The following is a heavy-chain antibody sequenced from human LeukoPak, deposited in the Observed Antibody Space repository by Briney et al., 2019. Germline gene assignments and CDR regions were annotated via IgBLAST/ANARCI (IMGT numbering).Heavy chain of an antibody. CDR2: IYPGDSEI. Sequence: PGESLKISCKGSGYSFTTYWIGWVRQMPGKGLEWMGIIYPGDSEIRYSPSFQGQVTISADKSINTAYLQWSSLKASDTAMYYCAKHNGKYSSACFNYDYGMDVWGKGTTVTVSP. CDR3: AKHNGKYSSACFNYDYGMDV. D-gene: IGHD6-19*01. CDR1: GYSFTTYW. V-gene: IGHV5-51*01. J-gene: IGHJ6*04.